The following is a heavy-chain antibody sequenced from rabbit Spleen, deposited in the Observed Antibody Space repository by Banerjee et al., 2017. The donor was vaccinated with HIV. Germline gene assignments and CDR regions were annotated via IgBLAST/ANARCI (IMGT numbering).Heavy chain of an antibody. CDR1: GFSFSTVYW. D-gene: IGHD4-1*01. CDR3: ARDLDDVIGWNFGW. CDR2: IFAGSTGTT. J-gene: IGHJ4*01. Sequence: QEQLEESGGGLVKPEGSLTLTCTASGFSFSTVYWIYWVRQAPGKGLEWIGTIFAGSTGTTDYARWAKGRFTISKTSSTTVTLQMTSLTAADTATYFCARDLDDVIGWNFGWWGPGTLVTVS. V-gene: IGHV1S45*01.